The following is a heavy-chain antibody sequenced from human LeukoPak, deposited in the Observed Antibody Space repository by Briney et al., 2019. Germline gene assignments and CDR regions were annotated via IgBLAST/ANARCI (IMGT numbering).Heavy chain of an antibody. CDR3: ARPLSGSSSWHGDAFDI. Sequence: PSETLSLTCTVSGGSISSSTYYWGWIRQPPVKGLEWIGSIYYSGSTYYNASLKSRVTISADTSKNQFSLKLSSVTATDTAVYYCARPLSGSSSWHGDAFDIWGQGTMVTVSS. D-gene: IGHD6-13*01. CDR1: GGSISSSTYY. J-gene: IGHJ3*02. V-gene: IGHV4-39*01. CDR2: IYYSGST.